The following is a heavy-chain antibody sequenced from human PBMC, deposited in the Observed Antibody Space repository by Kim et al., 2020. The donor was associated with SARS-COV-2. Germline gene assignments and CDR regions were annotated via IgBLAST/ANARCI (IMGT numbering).Heavy chain of an antibody. V-gene: IGHV4-34*01. CDR1: GGSFSGYY. CDR3: ASGTYSSSWYYFDY. D-gene: IGHD6-13*01. CDR2: INHSGST. J-gene: IGHJ4*02. Sequence: SETLSLTCAVYGGSFSGYYWSWIRQPPGKGLEWIGEINHSGSTNYNPSLKSRVTISVDTSKNQFSLKLSSVTAADTAVYYCASGTYSSSWYYFDYWGQGTLVTVSS.